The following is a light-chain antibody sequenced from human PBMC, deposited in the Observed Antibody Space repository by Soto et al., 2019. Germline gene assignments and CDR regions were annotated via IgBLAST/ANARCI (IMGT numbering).Light chain of an antibody. CDR1: LGIYTY. CDR3: QHLNSYPRT. J-gene: IGKJ1*01. CDR2: AAS. Sequence: DIQLTQSPSFLSASVGDRVTITCRASLGIYTYLAWYQQKPGKAPELLIYAASTLQSGVPSRFSGSGSGTEFTLTISSLEPEDFATYYCQHLNSYPRTFGQGTKVEIK. V-gene: IGKV1-9*01.